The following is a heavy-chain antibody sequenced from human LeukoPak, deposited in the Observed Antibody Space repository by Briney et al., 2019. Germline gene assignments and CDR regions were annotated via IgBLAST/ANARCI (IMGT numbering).Heavy chain of an antibody. CDR1: GFTFSSYA. J-gene: IGHJ4*02. CDR3: AKANSITILGVISPVDY. D-gene: IGHD3-3*01. Sequence: GSLRLSCAASGFTFSSYAMNWVRQAPGKGLEWVSASTGSGGRTYYADSVKGRFTISRDNSKNTLYLQRNSLRAEDTAVYYCAKANSITILGVISPVDYWGQGTLVTVSS. V-gene: IGHV3-23*01. CDR2: STGSGGRT.